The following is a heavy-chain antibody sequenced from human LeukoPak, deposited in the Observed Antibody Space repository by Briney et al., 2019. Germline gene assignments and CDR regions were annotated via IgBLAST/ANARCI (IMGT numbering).Heavy chain of an antibody. J-gene: IGHJ4*02. CDR2: INSDESTT. D-gene: IGHD3-16*01. CDR1: GFTFSNYW. V-gene: IGHV3-74*01. Sequence: GGSLRLSCAASGFTFSNYWMHWVRQAPGKGLVWVSRINSDESTTTYADSAKGRVTISRDNAKNSLYLEMNSLRAEDTAVYYCARGRLTFDYWGQGSLVTVSS. CDR3: ARGRLTFDY.